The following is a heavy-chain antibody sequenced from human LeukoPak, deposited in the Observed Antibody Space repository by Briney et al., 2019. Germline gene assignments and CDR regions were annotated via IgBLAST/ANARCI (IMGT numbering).Heavy chain of an antibody. CDR1: GFTFSSYA. Sequence: GGSLRLSCVVSGFTFSSYAMSWVRQAPGKGLEWVSAISGSGGSTYYADSVKGRFTISRDNSKNTLYLQMNSLRAEDTAVYYCAKSQVGATSRYFDLWGRGTLVTVSS. CDR3: AKSQVGATSRYFDL. CDR2: ISGSGGST. V-gene: IGHV3-23*01. D-gene: IGHD1-26*01. J-gene: IGHJ2*01.